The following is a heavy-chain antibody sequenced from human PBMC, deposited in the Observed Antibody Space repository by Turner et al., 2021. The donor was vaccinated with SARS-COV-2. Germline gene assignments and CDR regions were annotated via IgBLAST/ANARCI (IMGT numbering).Heavy chain of an antibody. J-gene: IGHJ4*02. V-gene: IGHV3-21*01. CDR1: GVTFSSSW. Sequence: EVRLVPSGGGLVRPGGSVRLACAASGVTFSSSWMNWVGQALGKVVEWGASISSTSSYKYYADSVNSPCTISRDNANKSMYRQMDSLRAEETAVYYCGADTRGWAVDYWGQGVLVTVSS. CDR2: ISSTSSYK. D-gene: IGHD6-19*01. CDR3: GADTRGWAVDY.